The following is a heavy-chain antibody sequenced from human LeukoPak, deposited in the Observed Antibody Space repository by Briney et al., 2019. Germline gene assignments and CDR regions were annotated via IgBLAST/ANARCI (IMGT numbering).Heavy chain of an antibody. CDR2: IYYSGST. D-gene: IGHD6-13*01. Sequence: SQTLSLTCTVSGGSISSGGYYWSWIRQHPGKGLEWIGYIYYSGSTHYNPSLKSRVTISVDTSKNQFSLKLSSVTAADTAVYYCARVYSSSWLIDYWGQGTLVTASS. CDR3: ARVYSSSWLIDY. CDR1: GGSISSGGYY. J-gene: IGHJ4*02. V-gene: IGHV4-31*03.